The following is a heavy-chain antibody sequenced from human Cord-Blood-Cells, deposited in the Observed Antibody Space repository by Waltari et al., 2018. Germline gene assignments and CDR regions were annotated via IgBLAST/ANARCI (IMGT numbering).Heavy chain of an antibody. D-gene: IGHD7-27*01. CDR2: IYHSGCT. Sequence: QVQLQESGPGLVKPSETLSLTCAVSGYSISSGYYWGWIRLPPGKGPEWIGSIYHSGCTTYTPSLKSRVTISVHTSKNQFSLKLGSVTAADTAVYYCARDNLGIDYFDYWGQGTLVTVSS. CDR1: GYSISSGYY. V-gene: IGHV4-38-2*02. J-gene: IGHJ4*02. CDR3: ARDNLGIDYFDY.